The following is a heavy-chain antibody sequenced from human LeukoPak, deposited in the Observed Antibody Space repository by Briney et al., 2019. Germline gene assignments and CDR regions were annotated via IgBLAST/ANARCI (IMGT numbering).Heavy chain of an antibody. D-gene: IGHD3-3*01. CDR3: ARDYDFWSGSYGMDV. CDR1: GFTFSSYS. Sequence: GGSLRLSCAASGFTFSSYSMNWVRQAPGKGLEWVSYISSSSSTMYYADSVKGRFTISRDNAKNSLYLQMNSLRAEDTAVYYCARDYDFWSGSYGMDVWGQGTTVTVSS. CDR2: ISSSSSTM. V-gene: IGHV3-48*01. J-gene: IGHJ6*02.